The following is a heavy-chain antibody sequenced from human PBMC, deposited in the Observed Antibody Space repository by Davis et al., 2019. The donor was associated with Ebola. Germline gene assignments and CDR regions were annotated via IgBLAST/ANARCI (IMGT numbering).Heavy chain of an antibody. CDR1: GNSFSTHW. D-gene: IGHD2-8*02. CDR3: ASLRRTITGMDDGFDI. J-gene: IGHJ3*02. V-gene: IGHV5-51*01. CDR2: IYTGDSDT. Sequence: KVSCKASGNSFSTHWIGWVRQMPGKGLEWMGVIYTGDSDTRYSPSFRGQVTISADKSFKTAFLQWTSLKASDTAMYYCASLRRTITGMDDGFDIWGQGTMVTVSS.